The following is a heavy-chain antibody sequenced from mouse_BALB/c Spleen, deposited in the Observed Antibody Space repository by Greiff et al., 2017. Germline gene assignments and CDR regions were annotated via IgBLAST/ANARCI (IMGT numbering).Heavy chain of an antibody. V-gene: IGHV3-6*02. Sequence: DVQLVESGPGLVKPSQSLSLTCSVTGYSITSGYYWNWIRQFPGNKLEWMGYISYDGSNNYNPSLKNRISITRDTSKNQFFLKLNSVTTEDTATYYCARGTLAWFAYWGQGTLVTVSA. J-gene: IGHJ3*01. CDR2: ISYDGSN. CDR1: GYSITSGYY. CDR3: ARGTLAWFAY.